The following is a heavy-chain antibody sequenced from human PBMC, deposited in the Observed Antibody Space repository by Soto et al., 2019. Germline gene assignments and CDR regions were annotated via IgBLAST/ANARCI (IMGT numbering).Heavy chain of an antibody. D-gene: IGHD6-13*01. J-gene: IGHJ4*01. CDR3: AAAFLAAEIDY. Sequence: SLRLSCAASGFTFSNCAMHWVRQAPGKGLEWVALISNDGSNKYYADSVKGRLTISRDNSKNILYLQMNSLRAEDTALYYCAAAFLAAEIDYWGHGTLVTVSS. CDR2: ISNDGSNK. V-gene: IGHV3-30-3*01. CDR1: GFTFSNCA.